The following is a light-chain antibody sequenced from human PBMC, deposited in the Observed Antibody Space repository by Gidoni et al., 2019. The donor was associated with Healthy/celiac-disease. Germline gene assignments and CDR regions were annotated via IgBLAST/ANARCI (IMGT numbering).Light chain of an antibody. CDR2: DAS. V-gene: IGKV3-11*01. Sequence: EIVLTQSPATLSLSPGERATLSCRASQSVSIYLAWYQQKPGQAPRLLIYDASNRATGIPARFSGSGSGTDFTLTISSLEPEDFAVYYCQQRSNWPPRGITFGQGTRLEIK. CDR3: QQRSNWPPRGIT. CDR1: QSVSIY. J-gene: IGKJ5*01.